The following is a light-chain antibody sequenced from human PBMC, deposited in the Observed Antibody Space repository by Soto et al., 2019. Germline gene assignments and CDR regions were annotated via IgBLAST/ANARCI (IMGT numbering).Light chain of an antibody. V-gene: IGKV3-15*01. CDR3: QQYNNWPEP. CDR2: GAS. Sequence: ERMMMESAATRSVYKGERATLSCMASQSVSSNLAWYQQKPGQAPRLLIYGASTRATGIPARFSGSGSGTEFTLTISSLQSEDFAVYYCQQYNNWPEPFGPRT. J-gene: IGKJ3*01. CDR1: QSVSSN.